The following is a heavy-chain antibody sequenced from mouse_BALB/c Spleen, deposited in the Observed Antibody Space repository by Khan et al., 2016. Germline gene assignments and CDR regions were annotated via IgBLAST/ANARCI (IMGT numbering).Heavy chain of an antibody. Sequence: DVKLEESGGGLVQPGGSMKLSCVASGFTFSNYWMNWVRQSPEKGLEWVAEIRLKSNNYATHYAESVKGRFIISRDDSKSSVYLQMNNLRAEDTGIYYCTTGFAYWGQGTLVTVSA. CDR3: TTGFAY. J-gene: IGHJ3*01. CDR2: IRLKSNNYAT. CDR1: GFTFSNYW. V-gene: IGHV6-6*02.